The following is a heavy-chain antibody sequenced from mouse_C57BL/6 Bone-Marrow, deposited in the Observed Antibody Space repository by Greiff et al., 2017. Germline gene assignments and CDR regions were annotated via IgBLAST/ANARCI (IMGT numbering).Heavy chain of an antibody. V-gene: IGHV5-6*01. CDR2: LSSGGSYT. Sequence: EVQRVESGGDLVKPGGSLKLSCAASGFTFSSYGMSWVRQTPDKRLEWDATLSSGGSYTYYPDSVKGRFTISRDNAKNTLYLQMSSLKSEDTAMYYCARDDYDGYFDVWGTGTTVTVSS. J-gene: IGHJ1*03. D-gene: IGHD2-4*01. CDR3: ARDDYDGYFDV. CDR1: GFTFSSYG.